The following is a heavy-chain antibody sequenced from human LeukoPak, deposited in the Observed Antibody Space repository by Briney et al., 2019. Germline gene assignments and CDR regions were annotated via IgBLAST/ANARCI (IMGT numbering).Heavy chain of an antibody. J-gene: IGHJ5*02. CDR1: GFTLSSYW. D-gene: IGHD6-6*01. V-gene: IGHV3-74*01. Sequence: GGSLRLSCAVSGFTLSSYWMHWVRQAPGKGLVWVSRMNSDGRATTYADSVKGRFTISRDNAKNSLFLQMNSLRAEDTAVYYCARDSSGPWFDPWGQGTLVTVSS. CDR2: MNSDGRAT. CDR3: ARDSSGPWFDP.